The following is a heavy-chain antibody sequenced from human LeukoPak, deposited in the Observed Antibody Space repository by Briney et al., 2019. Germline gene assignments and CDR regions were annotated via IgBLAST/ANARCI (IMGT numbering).Heavy chain of an antibody. Sequence: GGSLRLSCAASGFTFSSYWMSWVRQAPGKGLEWVANIKQDGSEKYYVDSVKGRFTISRDNAKNSLYLQMNSLRAEDTAVYYCAREWGYCSSTSCYAIDYWGQGTLVTVSS. CDR2: IKQDGSEK. V-gene: IGHV3-7*03. J-gene: IGHJ4*02. CDR3: AREWGYCSSTSCYAIDY. CDR1: GFTFSSYW. D-gene: IGHD2-2*01.